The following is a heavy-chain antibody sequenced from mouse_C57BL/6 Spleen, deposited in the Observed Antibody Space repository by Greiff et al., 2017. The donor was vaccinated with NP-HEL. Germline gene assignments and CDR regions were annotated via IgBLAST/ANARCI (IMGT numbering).Heavy chain of an antibody. V-gene: IGHV1-80*01. CDR3: ARSAYDGYPAWFAY. CDR2: IYPGDGDT. CDR1: GYAFSSYW. Sequence: VQLQQSGAELVKPGASVKISCKASGYAFSSYWMNWVKQRPGKGLEWIGQIYPGDGDTNYNGKFKGKATLTADKSSSTAYMQLSSLTSEDSAVYFCARSAYDGYPAWFAYWGQGTLVTVSA. D-gene: IGHD2-3*01. J-gene: IGHJ3*01.